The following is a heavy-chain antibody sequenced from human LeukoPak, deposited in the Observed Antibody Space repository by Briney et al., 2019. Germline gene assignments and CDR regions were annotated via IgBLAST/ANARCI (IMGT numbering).Heavy chain of an antibody. V-gene: IGHV3-7*01. J-gene: IGHJ4*02. CDR1: GFAFGTYW. D-gene: IGHD1-26*01. CDR3: ARRVVGGTDYFDY. Sequence: GGSLRLSCAASGFAFGTYWMTWVRQAPGKGLEWVANIKIDGTEKRYADSVKGRFTISRDNTKNSLYLQMSSLRAEDTAVYYCARRVVGGTDYFDYWGQGTLVTVSS. CDR2: IKIDGTEK.